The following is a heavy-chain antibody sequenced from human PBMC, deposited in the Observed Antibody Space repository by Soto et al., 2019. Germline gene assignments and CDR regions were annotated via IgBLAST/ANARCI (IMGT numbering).Heavy chain of an antibody. CDR1: GYSFTSYW. CDR3: ARHRCISTSCYYYGMDV. CDR2: IYPGDSDT. D-gene: IGHD2-2*01. J-gene: IGHJ6*02. V-gene: IGHV5-51*01. Sequence: PGESLKISCKGSGYSFTSYWIGWVRQMPGKGLEWMGIIYPGDSDTRYSPSFQGQVTISADKSISTAYLQWSSLKASDTAMYYCARHRCISTSCYYYGMDVWGQGTTVTVSS.